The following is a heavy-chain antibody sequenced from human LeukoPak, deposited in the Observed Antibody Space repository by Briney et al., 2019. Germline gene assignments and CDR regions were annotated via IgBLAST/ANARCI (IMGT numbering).Heavy chain of an antibody. CDR2: IKQDGSEK. J-gene: IGHJ4*02. D-gene: IGHD3-22*01. CDR1: GFTFSSYW. Sequence: GGSLRLSXAVSGFTFSSYWMNWVRQAPGKGLEWVANIKQDGSEKYYVDSVKGRFTISRDNAKNSLYLQMNSLRAEDTAVYYCARVVTYYYDSSGYYVGYYFDYWGQGTLVTVSS. V-gene: IGHV3-7*01. CDR3: ARVVTYYYDSSGYYVGYYFDY.